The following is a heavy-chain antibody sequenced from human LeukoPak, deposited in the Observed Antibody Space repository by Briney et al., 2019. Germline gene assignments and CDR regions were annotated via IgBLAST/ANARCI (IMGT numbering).Heavy chain of an antibody. Sequence: SETLSLTCTVSGGSISSGGYYWSWIRQPPGKGLEWIGYIYYSGSTNYNPSLKSRVTISVDTSKNQFSLKLRSVTAADTAVYYCARGGPPTVTRFDYWGQGTLVTVS. CDR2: IYYSGST. V-gene: IGHV4-61*08. CDR1: GGSISSGGYY. CDR3: ARGGPPTVTRFDY. J-gene: IGHJ4*02. D-gene: IGHD4-17*01.